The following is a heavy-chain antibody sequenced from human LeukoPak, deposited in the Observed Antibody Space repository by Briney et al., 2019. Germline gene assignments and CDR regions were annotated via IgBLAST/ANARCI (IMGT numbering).Heavy chain of an antibody. Sequence: GGSLRLSCAASGFTFSSYEMNWVRQAPGKGLEWVSYISSSGSTIYCADSVKGRFTISRDNAKNSLYLQMNSLRAEDTAVYYCAELGITMIGGVRGKGTTVTISS. CDR1: GFTFSSYE. V-gene: IGHV3-48*03. J-gene: IGHJ6*04. D-gene: IGHD3-10*02. CDR3: AELGITMIGGV. CDR2: ISSSGSTI.